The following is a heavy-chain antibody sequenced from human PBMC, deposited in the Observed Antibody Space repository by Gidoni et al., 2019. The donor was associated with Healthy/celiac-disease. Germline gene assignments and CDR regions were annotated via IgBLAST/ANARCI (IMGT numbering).Heavy chain of an antibody. CDR2: ISYDGSNK. V-gene: IGHV3-30-3*01. D-gene: IGHD3-16*01. Sequence: QVQLVESGGGVVQPGRSLRLSCAASGFTFSSYAMLWVRQAPGKGLEWVAVISYDGSNKYYADSVKGRFTISRDNSKNTLYLQMNSLRAEDTAVYYCARDEFGEDWVRWGQGTLVTVSS. CDR3: ARDEFGEDWVR. J-gene: IGHJ4*02. CDR1: GFTFSSYA.